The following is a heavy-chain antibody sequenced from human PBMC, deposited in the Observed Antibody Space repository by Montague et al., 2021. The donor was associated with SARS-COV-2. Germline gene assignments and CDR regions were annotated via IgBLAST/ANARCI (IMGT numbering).Heavy chain of an antibody. CDR2: IYYSGST. CDR1: GGSISSSSYY. Sequence: SETLSLTCTASGGSISSSSYYWGWIRQPPGKGLEWIGSIYYSGSTYYNPSLKSRVTISVDTSENQFSLKLSSVTAADTAVYYCARHYYDSSGYYSPWYFDLWGRGTLVTVSS. J-gene: IGHJ2*01. V-gene: IGHV4-39*01. CDR3: ARHYYDSSGYYSPWYFDL. D-gene: IGHD3-22*01.